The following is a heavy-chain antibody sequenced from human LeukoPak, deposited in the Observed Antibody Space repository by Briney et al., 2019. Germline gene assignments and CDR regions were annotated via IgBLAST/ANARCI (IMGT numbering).Heavy chain of an antibody. V-gene: IGHV3-23*01. J-gene: IGHJ4*02. CDR1: GFTFSSYA. D-gene: IGHD3-22*01. Sequence: PGGSLRLSCAASGFTFSSYAMSWVRQAPGKGLDWVSAISGSGGSTYYADSVKGRFTISRDNSKNTLYLQMNSLGAEDTAVYYCAKLPYYYDSSGYWGQGTLVTVSS. CDR2: ISGSGGST. CDR3: AKLPYYYDSSGY.